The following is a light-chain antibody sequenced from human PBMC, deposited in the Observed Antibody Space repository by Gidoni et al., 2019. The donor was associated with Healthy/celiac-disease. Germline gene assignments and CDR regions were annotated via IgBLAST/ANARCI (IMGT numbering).Light chain of an antibody. CDR2: GAS. CDR1: QSVSSSY. Sequence: EIVLTQSPGTLSLSPGERATLSCRASQSVSSSYLAWYQQKPGQAPRRLIYGASSRATGIPDFTLTISRLEPEDFAVYYCQQYGSFSWTFGQGTKVEIK. CDR3: QQYGSFSWT. V-gene: IGKV3-20*01. J-gene: IGKJ1*01.